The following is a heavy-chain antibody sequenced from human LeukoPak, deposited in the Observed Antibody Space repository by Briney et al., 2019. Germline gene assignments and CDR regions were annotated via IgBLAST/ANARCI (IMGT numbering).Heavy chain of an antibody. CDR1: GFTFSSYA. D-gene: IGHD2-21*02. CDR3: AIRGSYCGGDCYGAFDI. CDR2: ISGSGGST. Sequence: GGSLRLSCAASGFTFSSYAMSWVRQAPGKGLEWVSAISGSGGSTYYADSVKGRFTISRDNSKNTLYLQMNSLRAEDTAVYYCAIRGSYCGGDCYGAFDIWGQGTMVTVSS. V-gene: IGHV3-23*01. J-gene: IGHJ3*02.